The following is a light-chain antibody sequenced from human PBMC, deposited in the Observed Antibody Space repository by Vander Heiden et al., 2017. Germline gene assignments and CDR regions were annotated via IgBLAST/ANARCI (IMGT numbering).Light chain of an antibody. CDR2: GAS. V-gene: IGKV3-20*01. CDR1: QSVSSSY. CDR3: QQYGSSPLGT. J-gene: IGKJ1*01. Sequence: EIVLTQSPGTLSLSPGERATLSCRASQSVSSSYLAWYQQKPGQAPGLLIYGASSRATGIPDRFSGSGSGTDFTLTISRLEPEDFAVYYCQQYGSSPLGTFGQGTKVEIK.